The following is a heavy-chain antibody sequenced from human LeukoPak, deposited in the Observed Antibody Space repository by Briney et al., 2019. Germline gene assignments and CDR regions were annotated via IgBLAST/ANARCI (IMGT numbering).Heavy chain of an antibody. Sequence: SVKVSCTASGGTFSSYTISWVRQAPGQGLEWMGRIIPILGIANYAQKFQGRVTITADKSTSTAYMELSSLRSEDTAVYYCARENSGSYYRWFDPWGQGTLVTVSS. J-gene: IGHJ5*02. CDR3: ARENSGSYYRWFDP. CDR1: GGTFSSYT. D-gene: IGHD1-26*01. V-gene: IGHV1-69*04. CDR2: IIPILGIA.